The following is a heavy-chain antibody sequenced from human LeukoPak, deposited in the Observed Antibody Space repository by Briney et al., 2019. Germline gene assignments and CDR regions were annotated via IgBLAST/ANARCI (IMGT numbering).Heavy chain of an antibody. CDR1: GGSISSYY. CDR3: ARDSKDYYMDV. J-gene: IGHJ6*03. Sequence: PSETLSLTCTVSGGSISSYYWSWIRQPPGKGLEWIGYIYYSGSTNYNPSLKSRVTISVDTSKNQFSLKLSSVTAADTAVYYCARDSKDYYMDVWGKGTTVTVSS. CDR2: IYYSGST. D-gene: IGHD2-2*01. V-gene: IGHV4-59*01.